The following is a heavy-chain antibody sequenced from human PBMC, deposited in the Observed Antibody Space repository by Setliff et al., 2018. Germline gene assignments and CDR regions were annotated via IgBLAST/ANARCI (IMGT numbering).Heavy chain of an antibody. D-gene: IGHD4-17*01. CDR2: INWNGGST. V-gene: IGHV3-20*01. CDR1: GFTFDDYG. CDR3: ARWGGMTTGDY. Sequence: LKISCAASGFTFDDYGMSWVRQAPGKGLEWVSGINWNGGSTGYADSVKGRFTISRDNAKNSLYLQMNSLRAEDTALYHCARWGGMTTGDYWGQGTLVTSPQ. J-gene: IGHJ4*02.